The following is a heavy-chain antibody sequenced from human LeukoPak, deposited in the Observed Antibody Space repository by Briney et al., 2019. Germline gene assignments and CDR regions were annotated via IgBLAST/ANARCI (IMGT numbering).Heavy chain of an antibody. V-gene: IGHV3-21*01. CDR2: ISRTTNYT. D-gene: IGHD3-16*01. CDR3: TRVSYADGGYFDY. CDR1: GFTFSSYY. Sequence: GGSLRLSCAASGFTFSSYYMNWVRQAPGKGLEWVSYISRTTNYTYYTDSVKGRFTISRDNAKNSLYLQMNSLTAEDTAVYYCTRVSYADGGYFDYWGQGTLVTVSS. J-gene: IGHJ4*02.